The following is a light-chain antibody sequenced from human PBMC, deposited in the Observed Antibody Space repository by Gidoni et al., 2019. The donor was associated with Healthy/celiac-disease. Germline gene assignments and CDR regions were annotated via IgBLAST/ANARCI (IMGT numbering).Light chain of an antibody. CDR1: SSDVGGYNY. V-gene: IGLV2-14*01. Sequence: QSALTQPDSVSGSPGQSLTISCTGTSSDVGGYNYVAWYQQHPGKAPKLMIYEVSNRPSGVSNRFSGSKSGNTASLTISGLQAEDEADYYCSSYTSSSTPCVVGTGTKVTVL. CDR3: SSYTSSSTPCV. CDR2: EVS. J-gene: IGLJ1*01.